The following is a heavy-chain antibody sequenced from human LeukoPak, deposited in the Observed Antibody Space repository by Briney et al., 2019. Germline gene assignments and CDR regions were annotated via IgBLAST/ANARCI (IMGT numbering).Heavy chain of an antibody. V-gene: IGHV1-18*01. D-gene: IGHD3-22*01. CDR1: GYTVTSYG. CDR3: ARGHQTAAYDSTGSDY. Sequence: GASVKVSCKASGYTVTSYGISWVRQAPGQGLEWMGWISPYNGNIKYTQKLQGRVTMTTDTSTSTAYMELRSLRSDDTGVYYCARGHQTAAYDSTGSDYWGQGTLVTVSS. CDR2: ISPYNGNI. J-gene: IGHJ4*02.